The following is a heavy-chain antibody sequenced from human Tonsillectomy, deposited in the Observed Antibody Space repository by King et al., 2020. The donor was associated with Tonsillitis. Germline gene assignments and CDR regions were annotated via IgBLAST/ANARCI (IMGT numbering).Heavy chain of an antibody. CDR1: GFTFSTIG. CDR2: IFFNGNDK. V-gene: IGHV3-30*02. D-gene: IGHD3-9*01. J-gene: IGHJ4*02. Sequence: VQLVESGGGVVQPGGSLRLSCAASGFTFSTIGLHWVRQAPGKGLEWVAFIFFNGNDKYYADSVKGRFTISRDNAKNTLYLQMNSLTAADTAIYFCATDAWPTPRFFDFLRYWGQGSLVTVSS. CDR3: ATDAWPTPRFFDFLRY.